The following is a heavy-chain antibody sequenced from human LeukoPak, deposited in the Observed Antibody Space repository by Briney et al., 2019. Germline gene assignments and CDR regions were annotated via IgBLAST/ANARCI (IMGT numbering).Heavy chain of an antibody. J-gene: IGHJ4*02. CDR1: GASTTRDSYY. V-gene: IGHV4-39*01. CDR2: IHHDGTT. Sequence: SETLSLTCTVSGASTTRDSYYWSWIRPPPGEGLEWIGSIHHDGTTHYNPSLASRLTISVDTTKSPFSLKLTSMTAAETALYYCGTQQGSGWPPRENDYWGQGILVTVSS. D-gene: IGHD6-19*01. CDR3: GTQQGSGWPPRENDY.